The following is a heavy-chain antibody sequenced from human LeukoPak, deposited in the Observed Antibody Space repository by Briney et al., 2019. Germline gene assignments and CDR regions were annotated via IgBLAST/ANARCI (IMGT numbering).Heavy chain of an antibody. D-gene: IGHD3-22*01. CDR2: IYYSGNT. Sequence: PSETLSLTCTVSGDSINRGGYYWSWIRQPPGKGLEWIGYIYYSGNTDYNPSLKSRVTISIDTSKNQFSLKLSSVTAADTAVYYCASQAAYYYDSSGYDIWGQGTMVTVSS. CDR1: GDSINRGGYY. J-gene: IGHJ3*02. CDR3: ASQAAYYYDSSGYDI. V-gene: IGHV4-31*03.